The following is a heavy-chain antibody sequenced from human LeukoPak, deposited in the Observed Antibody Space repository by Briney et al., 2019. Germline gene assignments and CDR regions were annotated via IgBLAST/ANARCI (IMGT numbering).Heavy chain of an antibody. CDR1: GGSITSDRYY. D-gene: IGHD5-12*01. V-gene: IGHV4-61*02. CDR2: IFISGST. CDR3: ARTVAMIGMYYFDY. J-gene: IGHJ4*02. Sequence: SETLSLTCTVSGGSITSDRYYWSWIRQPAGKGLEWIGRIFISGSTHSDPSLKSRLTMSVDRPKNQFSLRLTSVTAADTGVYYCARTVAMIGMYYFDYWGQGTVVTVSS.